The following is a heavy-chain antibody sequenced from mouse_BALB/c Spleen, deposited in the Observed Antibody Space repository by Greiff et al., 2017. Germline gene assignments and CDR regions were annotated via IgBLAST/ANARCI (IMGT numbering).Heavy chain of an antibody. Sequence: EVQRVESGGGLVQPGGSRKLSCAASGFTFSDYGMAWVRQAPGKGPEWVAFISNLAYSIYYADTVTGRFTISRENAKNTLYLEMSSLRSEDTAMYYCARALRYYGSTYFDYWGQGTTLTVSS. V-gene: IGHV5-15*02. D-gene: IGHD1-1*01. CDR3: ARALRYYGSTYFDY. CDR1: GFTFSDYG. J-gene: IGHJ2*01. CDR2: ISNLAYSI.